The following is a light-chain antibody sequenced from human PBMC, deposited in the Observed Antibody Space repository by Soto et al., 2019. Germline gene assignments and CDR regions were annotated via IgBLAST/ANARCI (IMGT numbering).Light chain of an antibody. V-gene: IGLV2-23*02. CDR2: EVT. J-gene: IGLJ1*01. Sequence: QSALTQSASVSGSPGQSITISCTGTSSDVGSYNLVSWYQQHPGKAPKLMIYEVTMRPSGVSNRFSGSKSGNTASLTISGLQAEDEADYYCWSYAGSSPFFYVFGSGTKVTVL. CDR1: SSDVGSYNL. CDR3: WSYAGSSPFFYV.